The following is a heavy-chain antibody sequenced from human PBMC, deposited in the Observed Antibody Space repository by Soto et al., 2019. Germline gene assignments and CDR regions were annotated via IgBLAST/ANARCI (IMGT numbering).Heavy chain of an antibody. V-gene: IGHV1-2*04. CDR3: ARASDSYSCYGMDV. J-gene: IGHJ6*02. Sequence: QVQLVQSGAEVKKPGASVKVSCKASGYTFTGYYMHWVRQAPGQGLEWMGWINPNSGGTNYAQKFQGWVPMTRDTSNSTAFMERSRLRSDDTAVYYCARASDSYSCYGMDVWGQGTTVTVSS. CDR2: INPNSGGT. CDR1: GYTFTGYY.